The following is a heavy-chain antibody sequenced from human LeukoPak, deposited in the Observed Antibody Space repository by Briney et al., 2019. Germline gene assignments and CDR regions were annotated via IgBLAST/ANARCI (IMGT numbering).Heavy chain of an antibody. J-gene: IGHJ5*01. D-gene: IGHD2-21*02. CDR1: GYSFTRHW. CDR2: INPGDSDT. CDR3: ARAAYCGANCYSVGWFDS. V-gene: IGHV5-51*01. Sequence: GESLKIPCKGSGYSFTRHWIGWVRQMPGKGLEWMGIINPGDSDTRYSPSSQGQVTISADKSINTAYLQWSSLKASDTAMYYCARAAYCGANCYSVGWFDSWGQGTLVTVSS.